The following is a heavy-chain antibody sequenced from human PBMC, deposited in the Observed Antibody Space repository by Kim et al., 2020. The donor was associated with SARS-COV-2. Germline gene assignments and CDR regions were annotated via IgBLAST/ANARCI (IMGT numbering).Heavy chain of an antibody. D-gene: IGHD3-9*01. V-gene: IGHV5-51*01. CDR1: GYSFTSYW. Sequence: GESLKISCKGSGYSFTSYWIGWVRQMPGKGLEWMGIIYPGDSDTRYSPSFQGQVTISADKSISTAYLQWSSLKASDTAMYYCARLTNYDILTGYYPTPYFDYGGQGTLVTAPS. CDR3: ARLTNYDILTGYYPTPYFDY. CDR2: IYPGDSDT. J-gene: IGHJ4*02.